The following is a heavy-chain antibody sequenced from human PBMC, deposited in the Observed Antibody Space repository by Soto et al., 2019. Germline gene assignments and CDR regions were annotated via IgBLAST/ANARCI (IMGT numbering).Heavy chain of an antibody. J-gene: IGHJ4*02. Sequence: SETLSLTCTVSGGSVSSGSYYWSWIRQPPGKGLEWIGYIYYSGSTNYNPSLKSRVTISVDTSKNQFSLKLSSVTAADTAVYYCARDYYYDSSGYLTDWGQGTLVTVSS. D-gene: IGHD3-22*01. V-gene: IGHV4-61*01. CDR1: GGSVSSGSYY. CDR3: ARDYYYDSSGYLTD. CDR2: IYYSGST.